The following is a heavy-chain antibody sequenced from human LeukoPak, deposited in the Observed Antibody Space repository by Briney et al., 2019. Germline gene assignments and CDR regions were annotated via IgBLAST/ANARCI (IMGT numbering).Heavy chain of an antibody. D-gene: IGHD5-18*01. Sequence: PGRSLRLSCAASGFTFSSYAMHWVRQAPGKGLEWGAVISYDGSNKYYADSVKGRFTISRDNSKNTLYLQMNSLKTEDTAVYYCTRGPIQLWLHNGMDVWGQGTTVIVSS. CDR2: ISYDGSNK. CDR3: TRGPIQLWLHNGMDV. V-gene: IGHV3-30-3*01. J-gene: IGHJ6*02. CDR1: GFTFSSYA.